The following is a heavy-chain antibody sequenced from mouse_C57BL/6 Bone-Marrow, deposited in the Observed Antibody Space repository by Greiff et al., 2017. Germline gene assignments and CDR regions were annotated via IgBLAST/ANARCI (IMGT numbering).Heavy chain of an antibody. J-gene: IGHJ1*03. Sequence: QVQLQQPGAELVKPGASVKLSCKASGYTFTSYWMPWVKQRPGRGLQWIGRIGPNSGGTKYNEKVKSKATLTVDKPSSTAYMQLSSLTSEDSAVYYCASTGYDWGYFDVWGTGTTVTVSS. CDR3: ASTGYDWGYFDV. CDR2: IGPNSGGT. D-gene: IGHD2-2*01. CDR1: GYTFTSYW. V-gene: IGHV1-72*01.